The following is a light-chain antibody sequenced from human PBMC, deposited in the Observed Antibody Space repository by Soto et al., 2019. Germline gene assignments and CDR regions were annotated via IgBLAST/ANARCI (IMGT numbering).Light chain of an antibody. V-gene: IGLV1-44*01. CDR2: SNN. Sequence: QSVLTQPPSASGTPGQRVPISCSGSSSNIGSNTVNWYQRLPGTAPKLLIYSNNQRPSGVPDRFSGSKSGTSASLAISGLQSEDEADYYCAAWDDSLNGPHVVFGGGTKLTVL. CDR3: AAWDDSLNGPHVV. J-gene: IGLJ2*01. CDR1: SSNIGSNT.